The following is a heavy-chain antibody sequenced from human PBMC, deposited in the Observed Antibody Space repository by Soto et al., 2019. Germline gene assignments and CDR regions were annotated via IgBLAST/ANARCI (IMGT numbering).Heavy chain of an antibody. CDR3: AKNYYFDS. Sequence: EVQLLDSGGGLVQPGGSLRLSCAASGFTFSSYAMSWVRQAPGKGLEWVSSITSDGDRTYYADSVKGRFTISRDYSKSTLHLLMNSLRAEDTALYYCAKNYYFDSWGKGTLVTVSS. CDR2: ITSDGDRT. V-gene: IGHV3-23*01. J-gene: IGHJ4*02. CDR1: GFTFSSYA.